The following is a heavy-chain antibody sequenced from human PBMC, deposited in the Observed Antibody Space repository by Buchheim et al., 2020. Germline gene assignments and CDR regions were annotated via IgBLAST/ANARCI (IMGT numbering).Heavy chain of an antibody. CDR1: GGSITTNY. D-gene: IGHD1-1*01. CDR3: ARLTIAPTGPPHFDY. Sequence: QVQLQESGPGLVMPSETLSLICSVSGGSITTNYWAWIRQPPGEGLEWLGHMFHSGTTSTNPSLTRRVTMSLDTSKNQFSLRLRSMTAADTAVYYCARLTIAPTGPPHFDYWGQGTL. J-gene: IGHJ4*02. CDR2: MFHSGTT. V-gene: IGHV4-59*01.